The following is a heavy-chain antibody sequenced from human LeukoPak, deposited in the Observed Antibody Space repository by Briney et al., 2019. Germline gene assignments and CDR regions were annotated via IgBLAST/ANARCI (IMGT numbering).Heavy chain of an antibody. CDR3: ARVTYVGMVRGIYGMDV. Sequence: ASVKVSCKDSGYTFTSYAMNWVRQAPGQGLEWMGWINTNTGNPTYAQGFTGRFVFSLDTSVSTAYLQISSLKAEDTAVYYCARVTYVGMVRGIYGMDVWGQGTTVTVSS. D-gene: IGHD3-10*01. V-gene: IGHV7-4-1*02. J-gene: IGHJ6*02. CDR2: INTNTGNP. CDR1: GYTFTSYA.